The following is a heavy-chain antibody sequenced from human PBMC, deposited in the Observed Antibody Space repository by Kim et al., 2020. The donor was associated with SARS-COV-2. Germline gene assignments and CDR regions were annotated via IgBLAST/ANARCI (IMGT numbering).Heavy chain of an antibody. CDR1: GFTFSSYG. D-gene: IGHD3-3*01. CDR3: AKGSIQYETPYYDFWSGSTTTSLYYYYGMDV. V-gene: IGHV3-30*18. Sequence: GGSLRLSCAASGFTFSSYGMHLVRQAPGKGLEWVAVISYDGSNKYYADSVKGRFTISRDNSKNTLYLQMNSLRAEDTAVYYCAKGSIQYETPYYDFWSGSTTTSLYYYYGMDVWGQGTTVTVAS. J-gene: IGHJ6*02. CDR2: ISYDGSNK.